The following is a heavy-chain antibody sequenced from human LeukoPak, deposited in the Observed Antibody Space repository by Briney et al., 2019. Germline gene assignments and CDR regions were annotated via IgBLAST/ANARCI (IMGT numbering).Heavy chain of an antibody. CDR1: GFTFSTYR. Sequence: PGGSLRLSCAASGFTFSTYRMNWVPQAPGKGLEWVSSTSTSSSYIYYADSVKGRFTISRDNDKDSLYLQMNGLRAEDTAVYYCARDTGSYDYWGQGTLVTVSS. V-gene: IGHV3-21*01. CDR2: TSTSSSYI. J-gene: IGHJ4*02. CDR3: ARDTGSYDY. D-gene: IGHD1-26*01.